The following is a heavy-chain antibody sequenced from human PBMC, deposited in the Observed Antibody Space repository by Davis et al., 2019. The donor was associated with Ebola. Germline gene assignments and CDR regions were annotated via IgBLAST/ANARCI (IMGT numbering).Heavy chain of an antibody. CDR1: GYTFTSYG. Sequence: ASVKVSCKASGYTFTSYGISWVRQAPGQGLEWMGWISAYNGNTNYAQKLQGRVTMTTDTSTSTAYMELRSLRSDDTAVYYCARDPGVVAATPLEGWFDPWGQGTLVTVSS. CDR2: ISAYNGNT. CDR3: ARDPGVVAATPLEGWFDP. D-gene: IGHD2-15*01. J-gene: IGHJ5*02. V-gene: IGHV1-18*01.